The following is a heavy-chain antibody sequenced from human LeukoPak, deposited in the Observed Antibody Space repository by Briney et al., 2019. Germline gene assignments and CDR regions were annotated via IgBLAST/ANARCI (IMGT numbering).Heavy chain of an antibody. D-gene: IGHD3-10*01. CDR1: GFTFSSYW. CDR2: IKQDGSEK. V-gene: IGHV3-7*01. Sequence: PGGSLRLSCAASGFTFSSYWMSWVRQAPGKGLEWVANIKQDGSEKYYVDSVKGRFTISRDNAKNSLYLQMNSLRAEDTAVYYCARDLGGSGSYDFDYWGQGTLVTVSS. CDR3: ARDLGGSGSYDFDY. J-gene: IGHJ4*02.